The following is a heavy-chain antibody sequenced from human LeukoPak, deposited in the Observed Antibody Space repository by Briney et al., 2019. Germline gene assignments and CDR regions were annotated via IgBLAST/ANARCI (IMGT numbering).Heavy chain of an antibody. Sequence: GGSLRLSCAASGFTFHDYAMHWIRQAPGKGLEWVSIIRGGGDTYYADSVKGRFTISRDNSRNSLYLQMSSLITEDTALYYCAKDNGGAHIFDYWGQGTLVTVSS. CDR3: AKDNGGAHIFDY. V-gene: IGHV3-43*02. CDR2: IRGGGDT. CDR1: GFTFHDYA. J-gene: IGHJ4*02. D-gene: IGHD2-21*01.